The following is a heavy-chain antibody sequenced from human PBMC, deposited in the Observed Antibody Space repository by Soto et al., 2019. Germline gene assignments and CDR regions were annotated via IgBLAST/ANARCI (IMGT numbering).Heavy chain of an antibody. Sequence: QVQLVESGGGVVQPGRSLRLSCAASGFTFSSYAMHWVRQAPGKGLEWVAVISYDGSNEYYADSVKGRFTISRDNSKNTLYLQMNSLRAEDTAVYYCARDRGYSGYDKTHFDYWGQGTLVTVSS. CDR2: ISYDGSNE. V-gene: IGHV3-30-3*01. CDR3: ARDRGYSGYDKTHFDY. D-gene: IGHD5-12*01. CDR1: GFTFSSYA. J-gene: IGHJ4*02.